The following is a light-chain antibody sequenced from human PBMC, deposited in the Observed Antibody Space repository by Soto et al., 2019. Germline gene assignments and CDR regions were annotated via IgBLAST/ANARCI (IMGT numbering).Light chain of an antibody. Sequence: DIQMARSPSILSASVGDRVTITCRASQIISSWLAWYQQKPGKAPKLLIYDASSLESGVPSRFSGSGSGTEFTLTISSLQPDDFATYSGQQYNSYRTFGQGTKVDI. CDR2: DAS. J-gene: IGKJ1*01. CDR3: QQYNSYRT. CDR1: QIISSW. V-gene: IGKV1-5*01.